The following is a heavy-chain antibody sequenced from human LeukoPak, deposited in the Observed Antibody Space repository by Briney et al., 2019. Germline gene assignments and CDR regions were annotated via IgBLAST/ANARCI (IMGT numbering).Heavy chain of an antibody. J-gene: IGHJ6*02. CDR2: IYSSGST. CDR1: GGPNSCYY. V-gene: IGHV4-59*01. Sequence: SEPLSLICTVSGGPNSCYYWRWIRQPPGKAVEGIGYIYSSGSTNYNPSLKSRVTISVDTSKNQFSLKLSSVTAADTAVYYCARGEIAQLYGMDVWGQGTTVTVSS. CDR3: ARGEIAQLYGMDV. D-gene: IGHD2-2*01.